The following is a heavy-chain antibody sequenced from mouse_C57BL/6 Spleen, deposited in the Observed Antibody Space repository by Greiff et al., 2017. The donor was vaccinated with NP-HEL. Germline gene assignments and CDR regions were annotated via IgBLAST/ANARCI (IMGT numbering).Heavy chain of an antibody. CDR1: GFTFSSYG. J-gene: IGHJ2*01. V-gene: IGHV5-6*01. D-gene: IGHD2-5*01. CDR2: ISSGGSYT. CDR3: ASYSNSYFDY. Sequence: EVKVVESGGDLVKPGGSLKLSCAASGFTFSSYGMSWVRQTPDKRLEWVATISSGGSYTYYPDSVKGRFTISRDNAKNTLYLQMSSLKSEDTAMYYCASYSNSYFDYWGQGTTPTVSS.